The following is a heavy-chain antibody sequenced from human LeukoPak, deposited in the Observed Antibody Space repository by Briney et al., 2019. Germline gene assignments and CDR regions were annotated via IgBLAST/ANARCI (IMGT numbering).Heavy chain of an antibody. CDR3: AGGLYYYGSGSYYKDEDY. V-gene: IGHV5-51*01. CDR2: IYPGDSDT. J-gene: IGHJ4*02. D-gene: IGHD3-10*01. CDR1: GYSFTSYW. Sequence: GESLKISCKGSGYSFTSYWIGWVRQMPGKGLEWMGIIYPGDSDTRYSPSFQGQVTISAGKSISTAYLQWSSLKASDTAMYYCAGGLYYYGSGSYYKDEDYWGQGTLVTVSS.